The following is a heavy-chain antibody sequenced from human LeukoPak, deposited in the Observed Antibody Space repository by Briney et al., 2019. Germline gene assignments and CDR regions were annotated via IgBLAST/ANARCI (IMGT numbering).Heavy chain of an antibody. CDR2: FGTGGDDT. J-gene: IGHJ4*02. V-gene: IGHV3-23*01. CDR1: GFTFSSYA. Sequence: HPEGSLRLSCAASGFTFSSYAMSWVRQAPGKGLEWVSTFGTGGDDTYYADSVKGRFIISRDNSKNTLYLQINNLRAEDTAIYYCAKNFPRRPFDYWGRGALVTVSS. D-gene: IGHD6-6*01. CDR3: AKNFPRRPFDY.